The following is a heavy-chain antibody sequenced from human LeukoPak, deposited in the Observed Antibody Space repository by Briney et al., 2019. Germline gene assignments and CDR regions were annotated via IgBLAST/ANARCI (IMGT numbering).Heavy chain of an antibody. V-gene: IGHV1-2*06. J-gene: IGHJ6*03. D-gene: IGHD5-18*01. CDR1: GYTLTGYY. Sequence: GASVKVSCKASGYTLTGYYMHWVRQAPGQGLEWMGRINPNSGGTNYAQKFQGRVTMTRDTSISTAYMELSRLRSDDTAVYYCARGGYSYGSGFDYYYYMDVWGKGTTVTVSS. CDR3: ARGGYSYGSGFDYYYYMDV. CDR2: INPNSGGT.